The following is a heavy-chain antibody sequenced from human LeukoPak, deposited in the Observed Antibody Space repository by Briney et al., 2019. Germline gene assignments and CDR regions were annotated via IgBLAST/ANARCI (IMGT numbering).Heavy chain of an antibody. J-gene: IGHJ4*02. D-gene: IGHD5-12*01. CDR3: ARVYGRGYSGYDPGPFDY. CDR2: ISAYNGNT. CDR1: GVTFSSYA. V-gene: IGHV1-18*01. Sequence: ASVKVSCKASGVTFSSYAMSWARQAPGQGLEWMGWISAYNGNTNYAQKLQGRVTMITDTSTSTAYMELRSLRSDDTAVYYCARVYGRGYSGYDPGPFDYWGQGTLVTVSS.